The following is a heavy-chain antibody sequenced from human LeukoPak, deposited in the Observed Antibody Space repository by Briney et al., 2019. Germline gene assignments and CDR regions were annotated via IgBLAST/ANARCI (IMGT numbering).Heavy chain of an antibody. Sequence: PGGSLRLSCAASGFTFSSYGMHWVRQAPGKGLEWVAFIRYDGSNKYYADSVKGRFTISRDNSKNTLYLQMNSLRAEDTAVYYCARDGPISGSLLWFDYWGQGTLVTVSS. D-gene: IGHD3-10*01. CDR3: ARDGPISGSLLWFDY. J-gene: IGHJ4*02. CDR2: IRYDGSNK. CDR1: GFTFSSYG. V-gene: IGHV3-30*02.